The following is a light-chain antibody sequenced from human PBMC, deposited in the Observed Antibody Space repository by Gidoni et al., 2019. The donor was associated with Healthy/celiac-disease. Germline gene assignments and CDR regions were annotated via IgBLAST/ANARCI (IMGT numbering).Light chain of an antibody. CDR1: SSDVGGYNY. J-gene: IGLJ2*01. CDR3: SSYAGSTSVV. CDR2: EVS. Sequence: QSALTQHPSASGSPGQSVTISCTGTSSDVGGYNYVSWYQQHPGKAPKLMIYEVSKRPSGVPDRFAGSKSGNTASLTVSGLQAEDEADYYCSSYAGSTSVVFGGGTKLTVL. V-gene: IGLV2-8*01.